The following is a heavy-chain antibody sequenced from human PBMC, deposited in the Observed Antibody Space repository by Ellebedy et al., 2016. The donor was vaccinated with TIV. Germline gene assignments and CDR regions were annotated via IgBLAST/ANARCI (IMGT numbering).Heavy chain of an antibody. V-gene: IGHV3-30*18. CDR1: GFTFRRYG. CDR3: ANGGEEQWLIGDLDY. J-gene: IGHJ4*02. D-gene: IGHD6-19*01. Sequence: PGGSLRLSCVVPGFTFRRYGMHWVRQAPGKGLEWLALISYDGKIKYYADSVKGRFSISRDNSKNTLYLQMNSLTSEDTAVYYCANGGEEQWLIGDLDYWGQGTLVTVSS. CDR2: ISYDGKIK.